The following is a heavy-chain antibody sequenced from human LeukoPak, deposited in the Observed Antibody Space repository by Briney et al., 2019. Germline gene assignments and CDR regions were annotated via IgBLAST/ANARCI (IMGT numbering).Heavy chain of an antibody. CDR2: ISSSSSTI. V-gene: IGHV3-48*01. Sequence: PGGSLRLSCAASGFTFSSYSMNWVRQAPGKGLEWVSYISSSSSTIYYADSVKGRFTISRDNAKNSLYLQMNSLRAEDTAVYYCAKHSAWDYGDYSAFDIWGQGTMVTVSS. D-gene: IGHD4-17*01. J-gene: IGHJ3*02. CDR3: AKHSAWDYGDYSAFDI. CDR1: GFTFSSYS.